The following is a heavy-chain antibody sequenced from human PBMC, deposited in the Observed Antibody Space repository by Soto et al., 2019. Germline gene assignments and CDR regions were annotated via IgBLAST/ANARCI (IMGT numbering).Heavy chain of an antibody. CDR1: GLSLTTNGLS. D-gene: IGHD3-3*01. V-gene: IGHV2-5*02. CDR2: IYWDDDK. Sequence: QITLKESGPTLVKPTQTLTLTCAFSGLSLTTNGLSVGWVRQPPGKALEWLALIYWDDDKRYIPSLKSRLTITRDTSKNQVVLTMTNMYPGDTATYYCAHSSTDLNHAMDVWGQGTTVSVSS. J-gene: IGHJ6*02. CDR3: AHSSTDLNHAMDV.